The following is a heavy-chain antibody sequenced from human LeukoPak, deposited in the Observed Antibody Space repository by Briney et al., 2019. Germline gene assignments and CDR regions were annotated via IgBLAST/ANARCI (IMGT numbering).Heavy chain of an antibody. J-gene: IGHJ6*03. Sequence: SETLSLTCAVYGGSFSGYYWSWIRQPPGKGLEWIGSIYYSGSTYYNPSLKSRVTISVDTSKNQFSLKLSSVTAADTAVYYCARLRPLTGYYEGYYYYYYMDVWGKGTTVTISS. CDR1: GGSFSGYY. V-gene: IGHV4-34*01. CDR2: IYYSGST. CDR3: ARLRPLTGYYEGYYYYYYMDV. D-gene: IGHD3-9*01.